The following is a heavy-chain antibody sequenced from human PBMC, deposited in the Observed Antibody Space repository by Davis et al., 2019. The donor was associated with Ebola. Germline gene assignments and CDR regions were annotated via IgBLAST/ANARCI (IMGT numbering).Heavy chain of an antibody. D-gene: IGHD3-10*01. CDR2: IFSSGST. V-gene: IGHV4-59*08. CDR3: ARRRWFGESWWFNP. Sequence: MPSETLSLTCSVSGGSISSDYWRWIRQPPGKGLEWIGYIFSSGSTKYNPSLKSRVTISLDTSKNQISLKMSSVTAADTAVYYCARRRWFGESWWFNPWGQGTLVTVSS. CDR1: GGSISSDY. J-gene: IGHJ5*02.